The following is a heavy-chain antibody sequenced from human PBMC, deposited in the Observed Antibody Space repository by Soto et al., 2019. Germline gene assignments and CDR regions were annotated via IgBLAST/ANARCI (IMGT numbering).Heavy chain of an antibody. CDR1: GFTFSSYA. J-gene: IGHJ5*02. V-gene: IGHV3-23*01. CDR3: AKVPVSIDYGDYWFDP. D-gene: IGHD4-17*01. CDR2: ISGSGGST. Sequence: GGSLRLSCAASGFTFSSYAMSWVRQAPGKGLEWVSAISGSGGSTYYADSVKGRFTISRDNSKNTLYLQMNSLRAEDTAVYYCAKVPVSIDYGDYWFDPWGQGTLVTVAS.